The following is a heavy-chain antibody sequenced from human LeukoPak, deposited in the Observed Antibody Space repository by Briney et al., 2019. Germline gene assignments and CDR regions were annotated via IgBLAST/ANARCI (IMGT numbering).Heavy chain of an antibody. D-gene: IGHD3-16*01. Sequence: PSETLSLTCTVSGGSISSSSYYWGWIRQPPGKGLEWIGSIYYSGSTYYNPSLKSRVTISVDTSKNQFSLKLSSVTAADTAVYYCARLYVYYYYMDVWGKGTTVTVSS. CDR2: IYYSGST. CDR3: ARLYVYYYYMDV. V-gene: IGHV4-39*01. J-gene: IGHJ6*03. CDR1: GGSISSSSYY.